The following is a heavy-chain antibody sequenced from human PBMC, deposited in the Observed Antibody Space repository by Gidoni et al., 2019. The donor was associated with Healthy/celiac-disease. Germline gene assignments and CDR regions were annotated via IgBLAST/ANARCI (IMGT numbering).Heavy chain of an antibody. CDR3: AALRNYYDSSGYYGGLSLWY. CDR1: GGTFSSYT. Sequence: QVQLVQSGAEVKKPGSSVKVSCKASGGTFSSYTISWVRQAPGQGLEWMGRIIPILGIANYAQKFQGRVTITADKSTSTAYMELSSLRSEDTAVYYCAALRNYYDSSGYYGGLSLWYWGQGTLVTVSS. V-gene: IGHV1-69*02. D-gene: IGHD3-22*01. CDR2: IIPILGIA. J-gene: IGHJ4*02.